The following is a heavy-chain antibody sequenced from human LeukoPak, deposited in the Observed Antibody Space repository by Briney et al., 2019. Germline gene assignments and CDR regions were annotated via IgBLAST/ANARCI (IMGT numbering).Heavy chain of an antibody. D-gene: IGHD1-26*01. V-gene: IGHV3-9*01. J-gene: IGHJ4*02. CDR3: AKDKAQWELRYFDH. CDR1: GFTFDDYA. CDR2: ISWNSGSM. Sequence: GGSLRLSCTASGFTFDDYAMHWVRQAPGKGLEWVSGISWNSGSMDYAGSVKGRFTISRDNAKNSLYLQMNSLRAEDTAFYYCAKDKAQWELRYFDHWGQGTLITVSS.